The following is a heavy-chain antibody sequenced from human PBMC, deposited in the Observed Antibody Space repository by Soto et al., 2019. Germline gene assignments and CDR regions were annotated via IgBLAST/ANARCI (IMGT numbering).Heavy chain of an antibody. Sequence: PSETLSLTCTVSVGSISTDTYFWISIRQSPGQGLEWVGYIHYTGNAHYNPSLMSRTTISVDTSKNQFSLKLSSVTAADTAVYYCAGSGYRNCSGGSCYQPRHAFDIWGQGTMVT. CDR1: VGSISTDTYF. J-gene: IGHJ3*02. D-gene: IGHD2-15*01. V-gene: IGHV4-30-4*01. CDR3: AGSGYRNCSGGSCYQPRHAFDI. CDR2: IHYTGNA.